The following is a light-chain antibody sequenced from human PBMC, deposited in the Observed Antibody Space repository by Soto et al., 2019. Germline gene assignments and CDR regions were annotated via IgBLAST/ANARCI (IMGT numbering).Light chain of an antibody. J-gene: IGLJ1*01. CDR2: EVS. CDR1: SSDVGGYHY. V-gene: IGLV2-14*01. Sequence: QSVLTQPASVSGSPGQSITISCTGTSSDVGGYHYVSWYQQYPGKAPKLMIYEVSNRPSGVSNRFSGSKSGNTASLTISGLQAEDEADYYCSSYTRSSTYLLGTAPK. CDR3: SSYTRSSTYL.